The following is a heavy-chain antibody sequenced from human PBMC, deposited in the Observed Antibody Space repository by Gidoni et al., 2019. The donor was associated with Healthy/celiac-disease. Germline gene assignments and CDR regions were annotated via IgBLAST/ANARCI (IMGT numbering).Heavy chain of an antibody. V-gene: IGHV3-33*01. CDR1: GFTFSSYG. Sequence: QVQLVESGGGVVQPGRSLRLSCAASGFTFSSYGMHWVRQAPGKGLEWVAVIWYDGSNKYYAESVKGRFTISRDNSKNTLYLQMNSLRAEDTAGYYCARDRGNYYMDVWGKGTTVTVSS. J-gene: IGHJ6*03. CDR2: IWYDGSNK. CDR3: ARDRGNYYMDV.